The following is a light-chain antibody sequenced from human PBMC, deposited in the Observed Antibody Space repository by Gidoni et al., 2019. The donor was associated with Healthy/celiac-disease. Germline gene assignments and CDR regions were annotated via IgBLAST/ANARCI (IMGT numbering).Light chain of an antibody. Sequence: DIVMTQSPLSLPVTPGEPASISCRSSQSLLHSNGYNYLDCYLQKPGQSPQLLIYLGSNRASGVPDRFSGSGSGTDFTLKISRVEAEDVGVYYCMQALQTPITFDQGTRLEIK. CDR1: QSLLHSNGYNY. CDR3: MQALQTPIT. CDR2: LGS. V-gene: IGKV2-28*01. J-gene: IGKJ5*01.